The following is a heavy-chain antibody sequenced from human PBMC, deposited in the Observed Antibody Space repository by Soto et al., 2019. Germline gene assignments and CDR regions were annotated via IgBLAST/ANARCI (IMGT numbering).Heavy chain of an antibody. V-gene: IGHV4-59*08. Sequence: QVQLQESGPGLVKPSETLSLTCTVSGCSISSYYWSWIRQPPGKVLEWIGYIYYSGSTNYNPSLKSRVTMSVDTSTNQFSLKQSSVTAADTAVYYCARQAGDSIGWYRGWFDPWGQGTLVTVSS. J-gene: IGHJ5*02. CDR1: GCSISSYY. CDR3: ARQAGDSIGWYRGWFDP. D-gene: IGHD6-19*01. CDR2: IYYSGST.